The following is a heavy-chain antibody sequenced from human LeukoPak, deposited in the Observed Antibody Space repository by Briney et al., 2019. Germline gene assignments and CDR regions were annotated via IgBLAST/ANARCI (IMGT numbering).Heavy chain of an antibody. D-gene: IGHD4-17*01. CDR1: GFTFSSYA. CDR3: AKDLTTVTRTIFDY. V-gene: IGHV3-23*01. Sequence: PWGSLRLSCAASGFTFSSYAMSWVRQAPGKGLEWVSAISGSGGSTYYADSVKGRFTISRDNSKNTPYLQMNSLRAEDTAVYYCAKDLTTVTRTIFDYWGQGTLVTVSS. CDR2: ISGSGGST. J-gene: IGHJ4*02.